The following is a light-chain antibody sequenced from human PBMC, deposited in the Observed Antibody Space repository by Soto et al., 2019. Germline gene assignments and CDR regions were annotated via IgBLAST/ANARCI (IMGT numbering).Light chain of an antibody. CDR1: SSDVGNYNL. J-gene: IGLJ1*01. CDR3: CSYAGSSTLDV. CDR2: EVS. V-gene: IGLV2-23*02. Sequence: QSALTQPASVSGSPGQSINISCTGTSSDVGNYNLVSWYQQHPGKAPKLMIYEVSKRPSGLSNRFSGSKSGNTASLTISGLQAEDEADYYCCSYAGSSTLDVFGTGTKLTVL.